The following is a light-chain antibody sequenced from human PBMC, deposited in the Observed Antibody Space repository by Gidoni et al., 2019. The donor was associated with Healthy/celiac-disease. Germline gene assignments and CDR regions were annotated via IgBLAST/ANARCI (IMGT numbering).Light chain of an antibody. CDR2: DDS. Sequence: SYVLTQPPSVSVAPGQTARLTCGGNNLGSKSVHWYQQKPGQTPVLVVYDDSDRRSGIPERCSGSNSGNTATLTISCVEAGDEADYYCQVWDSSSDHVVFGGGTKLTVL. CDR3: QVWDSSSDHVV. CDR1: NLGSKS. V-gene: IGLV3-21*02. J-gene: IGLJ2*01.